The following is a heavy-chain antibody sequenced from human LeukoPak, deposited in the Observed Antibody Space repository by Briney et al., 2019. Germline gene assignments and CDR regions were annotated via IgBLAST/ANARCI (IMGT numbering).Heavy chain of an antibody. Sequence: GRSLRLSCAASGFTFSSFAMHWVRQAPGKGLDWVTVIWHDGSNKYYADSVKGRFTISRDNSKNTLYLQMNSLRAEDTAVYYCAKVAYCSSTSCYPDDYWGQGTLVTVSS. CDR2: IWHDGSNK. CDR1: GFTFSSFA. J-gene: IGHJ4*02. V-gene: IGHV3-33*06. CDR3: AKVAYCSSTSCYPDDY. D-gene: IGHD2-2*01.